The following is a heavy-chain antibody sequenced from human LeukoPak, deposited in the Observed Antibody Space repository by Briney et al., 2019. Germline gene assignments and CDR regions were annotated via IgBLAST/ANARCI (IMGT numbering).Heavy chain of an antibody. CDR3: ASVRRGFGESSKYYAYYYMGV. CDR1: GGSISSSSYY. CDR2: IYYSGSA. D-gene: IGHD3-10*01. Sequence: SETLSLTCTVSGGSISSSSYYWGWIRQPPGKGREWIGNIYYSGSAYDNPALKSRVTMLLDTYMNQFFLEMMSVTAADTAVYYCASVRRGFGESSKYYAYYYMGVWGKGTTVTISS. J-gene: IGHJ6*03. V-gene: IGHV4-39*01.